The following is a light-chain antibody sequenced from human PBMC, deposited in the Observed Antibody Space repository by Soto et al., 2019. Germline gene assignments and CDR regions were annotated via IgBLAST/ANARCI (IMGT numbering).Light chain of an antibody. Sequence: QSVLTQPLSVSGSPGQSVTIYCTGTTTNVATYNYVSWYQHHPGKAPKLILYNVSERPSGVSDRFSGSKSGNAASLTISGLQADDEADYYCCSYEGSSNWLFGGGTKLTVL. J-gene: IGLJ3*02. CDR2: NVS. V-gene: IGLV2-11*01. CDR1: TTNVATYNY. CDR3: CSYEGSSNWL.